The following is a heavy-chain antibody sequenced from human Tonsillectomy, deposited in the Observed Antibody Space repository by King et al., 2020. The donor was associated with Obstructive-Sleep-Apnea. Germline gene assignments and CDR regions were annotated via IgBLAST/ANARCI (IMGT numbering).Heavy chain of an antibody. J-gene: IGHJ6*02. CDR1: GGCISSTNW. Sequence: QLQESGPGLVKPSGTLSLTCAVSGGCISSTNWWSWVRQPPGKGLRWIGEIHHSGSANYNPSLKSRVTISVDKSKNQFSLKLSSVTAADTAVYYCARVTWRTYYYGLDLSGQRTPITVSS. CDR3: ARVTWRTYYYGLDL. V-gene: IGHV4-4*02. CDR2: IHHSGSA. D-gene: IGHD5-24*01.